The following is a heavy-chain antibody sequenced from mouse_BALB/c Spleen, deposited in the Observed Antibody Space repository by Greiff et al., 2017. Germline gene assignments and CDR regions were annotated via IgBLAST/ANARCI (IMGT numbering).Heavy chain of an antibody. D-gene: IGHD2-1*01. CDR2: INPSTGYT. J-gene: IGHJ3*01. Sequence: VQLQESGAELAKPGASVKMSCKASGYTFTSYWMHWVKQRPGQGLEWIGYINPSTGYTEYNQKFKDKATLTADKSSSTAYMQLSSLTSEDSAVYYCARGVYYGNYDWFAYWGEGTLGTVSA. CDR1: GYTFTSYW. CDR3: ARGVYYGNYDWFAY. V-gene: IGHV1-7*01.